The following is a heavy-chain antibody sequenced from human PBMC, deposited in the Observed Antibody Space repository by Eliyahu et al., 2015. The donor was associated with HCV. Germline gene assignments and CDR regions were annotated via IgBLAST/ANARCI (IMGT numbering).Heavy chain of an antibody. Sequence: QLQLQESGPGLVKPSETLSLTCXVSGGSIGSRSYSWDWIRQPPGKGLEWIGTIYSTGSTSYNPNPSLKSRVTISVDTPKNQFSLRLSSVTAADTAVYYCATGVSYASPLWGQGTMVTVSS. D-gene: IGHD2-8*01. CDR1: GGSIGSRSYS. V-gene: IGHV4-39*01. CDR2: IYSTGST. CDR3: ATGVSYASPL. J-gene: IGHJ3*01.